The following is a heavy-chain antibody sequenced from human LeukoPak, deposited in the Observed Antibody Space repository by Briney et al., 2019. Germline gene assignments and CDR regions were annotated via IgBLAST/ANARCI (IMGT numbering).Heavy chain of an antibody. CDR3: AREGWLSTTNY. Sequence: PSETLSLTCTVSGGSISSGSYYSSWIRQPAGKGLEWIGRIYTSGSTNYNPSLKSRVTISVDTSKNQFSLKLSSVTAADTAVYYCAREGWLSTTNYWGQGTLVTVSS. CDR1: GGSISSGSYY. J-gene: IGHJ4*02. D-gene: IGHD3-22*01. V-gene: IGHV4-61*02. CDR2: IYTSGST.